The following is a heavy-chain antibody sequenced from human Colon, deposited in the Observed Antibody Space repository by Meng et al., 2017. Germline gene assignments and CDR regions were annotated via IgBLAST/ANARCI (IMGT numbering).Heavy chain of an antibody. CDR3: VRDPYEEAFDI. CDR1: GGSMSSYY. V-gene: IGHV4-59*01. CDR2: IYHSGNT. Sequence: GSLRLSCTVSGGSMSSYYWSWIRQPPGKGLEWIGYIYHSGNTNYNPSLKSRVTISGDMSKKQFSLKLSSVTAADTAVYYCVRDPYEEAFDIWGQGTMVTVSS. D-gene: IGHD3-22*01. J-gene: IGHJ3*02.